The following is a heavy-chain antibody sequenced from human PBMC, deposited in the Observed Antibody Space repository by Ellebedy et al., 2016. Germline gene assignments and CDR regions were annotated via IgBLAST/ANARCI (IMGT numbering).Heavy chain of an antibody. CDR3: TRATGYTSSQNYYSGMDV. Sequence: GGSLRLXXTASGFSFGDYAMSWFRQAPGKGLEWVGFIRSKAYGGAIEYAASVKGRFTISRDDSKRIAYLQMNSLKTEDTAVYYCTRATGYTSSQNYYSGMDVWGQGTTVTVSS. CDR1: GFSFGDYA. CDR2: IRSKAYGGAI. D-gene: IGHD6-13*01. J-gene: IGHJ6*02. V-gene: IGHV3-49*03.